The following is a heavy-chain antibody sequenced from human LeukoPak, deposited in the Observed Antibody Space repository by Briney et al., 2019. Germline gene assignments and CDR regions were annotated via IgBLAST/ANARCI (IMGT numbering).Heavy chain of an antibody. CDR3: ARACGTGCCIPDY. CDR2: IWNDGSHK. V-gene: IGHV3-33*01. D-gene: IGHD2-21*02. CDR1: GFTFSAYG. Sequence: PGGTLRLSCAAAGFTFSAYGMHSVRQAPGKGLEWVGIIWNDGSHKYYGVSVKGRFTISRDNSKNTLYLQMDSLRAADTAVYYCARACGTGCCIPDYWGQGALVTVSS. J-gene: IGHJ4*02.